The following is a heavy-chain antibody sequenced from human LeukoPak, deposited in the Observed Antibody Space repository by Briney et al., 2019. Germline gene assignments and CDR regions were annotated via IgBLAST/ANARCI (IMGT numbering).Heavy chain of an antibody. Sequence: GGSLRLSCAASGFSFSSYGMQWVRQAPGKGLEWVAVISYDGSATSYAESVKGRFTFSRDDSKNTLYLQMNSLRGEDTAVYYCAREGRSSGRAGTFDIWGQGTTVTVSS. CDR3: AREGRSSGRAGTFDI. CDR1: GFSFSSYG. J-gene: IGHJ3*02. CDR2: ISYDGSAT. D-gene: IGHD3-22*01. V-gene: IGHV3-30*19.